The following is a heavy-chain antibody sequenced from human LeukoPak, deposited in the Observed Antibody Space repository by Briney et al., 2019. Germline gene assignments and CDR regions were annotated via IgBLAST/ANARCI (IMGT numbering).Heavy chain of an antibody. Sequence: PGRSLRLSCAVSGFTFSNYGVHWVRQAPGKGLEWVALLSSGGINKHYADSVKGRFIISRDNSMNTLYLQMNSLRADDTAVYYCARGDNWSFDYWGQGALVTVSS. CDR2: LSSGGINK. D-gene: IGHD1-20*01. J-gene: IGHJ4*02. CDR1: GFTFSNYG. V-gene: IGHV3-30*03. CDR3: ARGDNWSFDY.